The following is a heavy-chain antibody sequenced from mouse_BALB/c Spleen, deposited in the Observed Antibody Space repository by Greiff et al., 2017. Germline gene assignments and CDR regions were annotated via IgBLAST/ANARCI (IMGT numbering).Heavy chain of an antibody. CDR2: ISSGGSYT. Sequence: EVMLVESGGGLVKPGGSLKLSCAASGFTFSSYAMSWVRQTPEKRLEWVATISSGGSYTYYPDSVKGRFTISRDNAKNTLYLQMSSLRSEDTAMYYCAILGRGYFDYWGQGTTLTVSS. CDR1: GFTFSSYA. CDR3: AILGRGYFDY. J-gene: IGHJ2*01. V-gene: IGHV5-9-1*01. D-gene: IGHD4-1*01.